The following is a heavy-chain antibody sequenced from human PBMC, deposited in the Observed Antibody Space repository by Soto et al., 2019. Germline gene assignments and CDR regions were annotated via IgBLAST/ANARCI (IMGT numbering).Heavy chain of an antibody. Sequence: RSSSGTIYYADSVKGRFTISRDNAKNSLYLQMNSLRAEDTAVYYCATPGSTSWPRWGQGTLVTSPQ. CDR2: RSSSGTI. V-gene: IGHV3-48*01. CDR3: ATPGSTSWPR. J-gene: IGHJ4*02. D-gene: IGHD6-13*01.